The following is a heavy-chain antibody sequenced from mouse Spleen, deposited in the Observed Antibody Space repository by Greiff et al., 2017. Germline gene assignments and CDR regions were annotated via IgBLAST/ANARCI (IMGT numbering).Heavy chain of an antibody. D-gene: IGHD1-1*01. Sequence: EVMLVESGGGLVKPGGSLKLSCAASGFTFSDYGMHWVRQAPEKGLEWVAYISSGSSTIYYADTVKGRFTISRDNAKNILFLQMTSLRSEDTAMYYCARTVGGAWFAYWGQGTLVTVSA. CDR1: GFTFSDYG. V-gene: IGHV5-17*01. J-gene: IGHJ3*01. CDR3: ARTVGGAWFAY. CDR2: ISSGSSTI.